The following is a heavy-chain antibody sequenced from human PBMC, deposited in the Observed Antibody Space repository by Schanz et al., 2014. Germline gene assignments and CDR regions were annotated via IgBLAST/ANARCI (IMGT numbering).Heavy chain of an antibody. CDR2: MWNDGIKT. J-gene: IGHJ4*02. CDR3: ARDPNTSAWLPYFDA. CDR1: GFTFSSYS. V-gene: IGHV3-30*04. Sequence: VQLVESGGGLVQPGGSLRLSCSASGFTFSSYSMYWVRQAPGKGLEWVAVMWNDGIKTHYADSGKGRFTISRDNSKNTVYLQMNSLRTDDTAMYYCARDPNTSAWLPYFDAWGQGTLVTVSS. D-gene: IGHD6-19*01.